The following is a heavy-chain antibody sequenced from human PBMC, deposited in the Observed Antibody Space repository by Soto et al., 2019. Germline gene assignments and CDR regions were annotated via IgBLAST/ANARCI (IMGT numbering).Heavy chain of an antibody. D-gene: IGHD2-8*01. J-gene: IGHJ4*02. Sequence: PGGSLRLSCAASGFTVSNNYMSWVRQAPGKGLEWVAVIYSGGNTYYADSVKGRFAISRDKSKSTVYLQMNSLRAEDTAVYYCAKDLMEMATIRPDYWGQGTLVTVSS. CDR1: GFTVSNNY. CDR2: IYSGGNT. V-gene: IGHV3-66*01. CDR3: AKDLMEMATIRPDY.